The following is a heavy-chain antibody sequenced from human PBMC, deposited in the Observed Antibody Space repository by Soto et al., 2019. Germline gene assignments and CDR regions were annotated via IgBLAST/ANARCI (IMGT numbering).Heavy chain of an antibody. Sequence: GGSLRLSSAPSGFTFSSYSMNLVRQAPGKGLEWVSYISSSSSTIYYADSVKGRFTNSRDNAKNSLYLQMNSLRDEDTAVYYCGGDSSGYYYPDVFDIWGQGTMVTVSS. V-gene: IGHV3-48*02. CDR3: GGDSSGYYYPDVFDI. J-gene: IGHJ3*02. CDR1: GFTFSSYS. CDR2: ISSSSSTI. D-gene: IGHD3-22*01.